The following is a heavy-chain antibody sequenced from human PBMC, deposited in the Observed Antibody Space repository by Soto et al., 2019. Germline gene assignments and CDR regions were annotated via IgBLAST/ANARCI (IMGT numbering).Heavy chain of an antibody. D-gene: IGHD1-7*01. CDR2: ISSSSSYI. V-gene: IGHV3-21*01. Sequence: GGSLRLSCAASGFTFSSYSMNWVRQAPGKGLEWVSSISSSSSYIYYGDSVKGRFTISRDNAKNSLYLQMNSLRAEDTAVYYCARSPYHITGTTGYFDYWGQGTLVTVSS. CDR1: GFTFSSYS. J-gene: IGHJ4*02. CDR3: ARSPYHITGTTGYFDY.